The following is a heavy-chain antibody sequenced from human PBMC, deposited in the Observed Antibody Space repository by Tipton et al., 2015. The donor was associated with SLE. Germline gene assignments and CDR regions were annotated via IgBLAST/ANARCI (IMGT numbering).Heavy chain of an antibody. J-gene: IGHJ3*01. CDR2: ISTSNIYI. CDR3: ASIRTTRNAFDV. Sequence: SLRLSCAASGFNFSSYAMNWVRQAPGKGLEWVSSISTSNIYIHYADSVKGRFTISRDNAKNSLFLQMNSLRAEDTAVYYCASIRTTRNAFDVCGQGTVVTVSS. CDR1: GFNFSSYA. V-gene: IGHV3-21*03. D-gene: IGHD1-1*01.